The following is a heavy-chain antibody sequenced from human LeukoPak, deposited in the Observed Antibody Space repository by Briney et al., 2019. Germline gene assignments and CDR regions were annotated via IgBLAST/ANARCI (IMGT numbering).Heavy chain of an antibody. CDR3: ARASKGPRDYDYVWGSYHKLHDAFDI. CDR2: IIPIFGTA. V-gene: IGHV1-69*05. J-gene: IGHJ3*02. CDR1: GGTFSSYA. D-gene: IGHD3-16*02. Sequence: ASVKVSCKASGGTFSSYAISWVRQAPGQGLEWMGGIIPIFGTANYAQKFQGRVTITTDESTSTAYMELSSLRSEDTAVYYCARASKGPRDYDYVWGSYHKLHDAFDIWGQGTMATVSS.